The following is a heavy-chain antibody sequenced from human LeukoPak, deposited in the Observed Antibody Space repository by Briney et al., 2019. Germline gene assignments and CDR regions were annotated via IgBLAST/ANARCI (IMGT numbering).Heavy chain of an antibody. V-gene: IGHV4-59*01. CDR2: IYYSGST. CDR3: ARTTEGGYTYNYFYYYYMDV. Sequence: PSETLSLTCTGSGGSISSYYWSWIRKPPGKGLEWIGNIYYSGSTNYNPSLKSRISISVDTSKNQFSPKLSSVTAADTAVYYCARTTEGGYTYNYFYYYYMDVWGKGTTVTISS. CDR1: GGSISSYY. J-gene: IGHJ6*03. D-gene: IGHD5-18*01.